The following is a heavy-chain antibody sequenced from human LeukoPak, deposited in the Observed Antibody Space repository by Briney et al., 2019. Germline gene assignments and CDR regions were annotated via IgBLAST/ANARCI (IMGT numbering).Heavy chain of an antibody. CDR3: ARGYYGSGTLGYYGMDV. D-gene: IGHD3-10*01. CDR1: GYTLTELS. Sequence: ASVKVSCKVSGYTLTELSMHWVRQAPGKGLEWMGGFDPEDGETIYAQKFQGRVTMTEDTSTDTAYMELSSLRSEDTAVYYCARGYYGSGTLGYYGMDVWGKGTTVTVSS. V-gene: IGHV1-24*01. J-gene: IGHJ6*04. CDR2: FDPEDGET.